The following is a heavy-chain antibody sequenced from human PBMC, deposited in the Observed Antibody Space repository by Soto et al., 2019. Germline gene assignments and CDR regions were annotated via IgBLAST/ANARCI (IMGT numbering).Heavy chain of an antibody. D-gene: IGHD3-22*01. V-gene: IGHV3-30*18. Sequence: QVQLVESGGGVVQPGRSLRLTCAASGFTFSSYAMHWVRQAPGKGLEWVAVISYDGRSKYYADSIKGRFTISSDNSKNTLYLQMTDLRPEDSAVYYCAKALWSRVVISTCFDYWGQGTLVTVSS. CDR3: AKALWSRVVISTCFDY. CDR2: ISYDGRSK. J-gene: IGHJ4*02. CDR1: GFTFSSYA.